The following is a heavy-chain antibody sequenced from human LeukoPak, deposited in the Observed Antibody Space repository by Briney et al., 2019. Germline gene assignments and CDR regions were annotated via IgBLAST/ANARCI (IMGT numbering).Heavy chain of an antibody. CDR3: ARDGSGYCSSTSCYGVGTFDI. CDR2: ISSSSSYI. Sequence: GGSLRLSCAASGFTFSSYSMNWVRQAPGKGLEWVSSISSSSSYICYADSVKGRFTISRDNAKNSLYLQMNSLRAEDTAVYYCARDGSGYCSSTSCYGVGTFDIWGQGTMVTVSS. J-gene: IGHJ3*02. D-gene: IGHD2-2*01. CDR1: GFTFSSYS. V-gene: IGHV3-21*01.